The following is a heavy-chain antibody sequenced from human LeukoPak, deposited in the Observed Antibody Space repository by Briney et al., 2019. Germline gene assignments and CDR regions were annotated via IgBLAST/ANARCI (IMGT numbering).Heavy chain of an antibody. CDR1: GFIFSSYS. D-gene: IGHD3-10*02. J-gene: IGHJ6*04. CDR2: ISSSSSTI. CDR3: AELGITMIGGV. V-gene: IGHV3-48*04. Sequence: GGSLRLSCAASGFIFSSYSMNWVRQAPGKGLEWVSYISSSSSTIYYADSVKGRFTISRDNAKNSLYLQMNSLRAEDTAVYYCAELGITMIGGVWGKGTTVTISS.